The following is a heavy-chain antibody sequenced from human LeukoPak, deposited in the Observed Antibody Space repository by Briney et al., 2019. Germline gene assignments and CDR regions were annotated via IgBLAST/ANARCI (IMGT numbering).Heavy chain of an antibody. D-gene: IGHD1-14*01. J-gene: IGHJ6*03. V-gene: IGHV1-2*02. CDR1: GGTFSNSA. CDR3: ARGTTEGLRHYYYYMDV. CDR2: INPNSGGT. Sequence: GASVKVSCKASGGTFSNSAISWVRQAPGQGLEWMGWINPNSGGTNYAQKFQGRVTMTRDTSISTACMELSRLRSDDTAVYYCARGTTEGLRHYYYYMDVWGKGTTVTVSS.